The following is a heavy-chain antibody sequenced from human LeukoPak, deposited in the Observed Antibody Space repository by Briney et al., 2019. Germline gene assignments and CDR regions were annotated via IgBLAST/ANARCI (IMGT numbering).Heavy chain of an antibody. Sequence: GGSLRLSCAASGFTFSDHYMDWVRQAPGKGLEWVGRTRNKANSYTTEYAASVKGRFTISRDESKNSLYLQMNSLKTEDTAVYYCARIVTTGYYYDYWGQGTLVTVSS. CDR2: TRNKANSYTT. CDR1: GFTFSDHY. J-gene: IGHJ4*02. CDR3: ARIVTTGYYYDY. D-gene: IGHD1-1*01. V-gene: IGHV3-72*01.